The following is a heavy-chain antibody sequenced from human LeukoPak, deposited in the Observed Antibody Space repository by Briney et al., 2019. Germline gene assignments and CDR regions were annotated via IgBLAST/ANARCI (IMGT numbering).Heavy chain of an antibody. Sequence: PGGSLRLSCAASGFTVRGNYMTWVRQAPGKGLEWVSVMYSGDSTYYDDSVKGRFTISRDNSKNTLDLQMNSLRDEDTGVYYCARADGYSSWFVHWGQGTLVTVSS. CDR2: MYSGDST. CDR1: GFTVRGNY. V-gene: IGHV3-53*01. J-gene: IGHJ5*02. D-gene: IGHD5-18*01. CDR3: ARADGYSSWFVH.